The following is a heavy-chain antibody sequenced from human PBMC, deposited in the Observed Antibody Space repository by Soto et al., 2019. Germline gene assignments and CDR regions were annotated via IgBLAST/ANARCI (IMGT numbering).Heavy chain of an antibody. J-gene: IGHJ6*02. CDR2: INPSGSGT. Sequence: PGGSLRLSCAASGFTFGNYAMNWVRQAPGKGLEWVSSINPSGSGTYYADSVKGRFTISRDNSKNTLYLQMNSLRAEDTALYYCAKDGEGITMVRGVMGGMDVWGQGTTVTVSS. D-gene: IGHD3-10*01. CDR1: GFTFGNYA. V-gene: IGHV3-23*01. CDR3: AKDGEGITMVRGVMGGMDV.